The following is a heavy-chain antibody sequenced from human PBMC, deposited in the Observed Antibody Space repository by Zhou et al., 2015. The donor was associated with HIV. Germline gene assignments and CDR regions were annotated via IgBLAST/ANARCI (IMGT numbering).Heavy chain of an antibody. CDR1: GGTFSSYA. J-gene: IGHJ1*01. V-gene: IGHV1-69*01. CDR3: ASPPYCGGDCYSAEYFQH. D-gene: IGHD2-21*02. Sequence: QVQLVQSGAEVKKPGSSVKVSCKASGGTFSSYAISWVRQAPGQGLEWMGGIIPIFGTANYAQKFQGRVTITADESTSTAYMELSSLRSEDTAVYYCASPPYCGGDCYSAEYFQHWGQGTLVTVSS. CDR2: IIPIFGTA.